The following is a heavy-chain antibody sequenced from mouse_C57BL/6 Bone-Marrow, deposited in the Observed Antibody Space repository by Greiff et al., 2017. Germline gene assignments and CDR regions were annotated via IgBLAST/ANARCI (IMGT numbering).Heavy chain of an antibody. J-gene: IGHJ2*02. CDR1: GFTFRSYA. D-gene: IGHD2-1*01. Sequence: EVKLMESGEGLVKPGGSLKLSCAASGFTFRSYAMSWVRQTPEKRLEWVAYISSGGDYIYYADTVKGRFTISRDNARNTLYLQMSSLKAEDTAMYYCTRDSVSIYYGNFFDYWGQGTSLTVSS. CDR2: ISSGGDYI. V-gene: IGHV5-9-1*02. CDR3: TRDSVSIYYGNFFDY.